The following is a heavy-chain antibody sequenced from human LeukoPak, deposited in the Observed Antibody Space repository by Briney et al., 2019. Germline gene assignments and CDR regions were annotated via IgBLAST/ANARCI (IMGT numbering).Heavy chain of an antibody. J-gene: IGHJ4*02. Sequence: GGSLRLSCAASGFTFSSYAMHWVRQAPGKGLEWVAVISYDGSNKYYADSVKGRFTISSDNSKNTLYLQMNSLRAEDTAVYYCARARVQQLVNQSLGYWGQGTLVTVSS. CDR1: GFTFSSYA. CDR2: ISYDGSNK. CDR3: ARARVQQLVNQSLGY. D-gene: IGHD6-6*01. V-gene: IGHV3-30-3*01.